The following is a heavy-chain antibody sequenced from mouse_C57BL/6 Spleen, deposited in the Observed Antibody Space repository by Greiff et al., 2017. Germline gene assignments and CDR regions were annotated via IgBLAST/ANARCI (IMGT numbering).Heavy chain of an antibody. CDR3: ARGGYDDDNFDY. CDR1: GFTFSSYA. J-gene: IGHJ2*01. CDR2: ISDGGSYT. Sequence: EVNVVESGGGLVKPGGSLKLSCAASGFTFSSYAMSWVRQTPEKRLEWVATISDGGSYTYYPDNVKGRFTISRDNAKNNLYLQMSHLKSEDTAMYYCARGGYDDDNFDYWGQGTTLTVSS. V-gene: IGHV5-4*03. D-gene: IGHD2-4*01.